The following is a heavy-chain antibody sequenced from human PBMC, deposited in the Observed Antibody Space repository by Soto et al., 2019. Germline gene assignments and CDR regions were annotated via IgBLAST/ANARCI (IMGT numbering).Heavy chain of an antibody. CDR1: GYSISSGYY. Sequence: SETLSLTCAVSGYSISSGYYWGWLRQPPGKGLEWIGSTYHGGSTYYNPSLNSRVTLSIDMTNNHVSLILNSVTAADTAVYYCARVGPWVPYYYDSSPYTFENWFDPWGQGTLVTVSS. J-gene: IGHJ5*02. CDR2: TYHGGST. CDR3: ARVGPWVPYYYDSSPYTFENWFDP. V-gene: IGHV4-38-2*01. D-gene: IGHD3-22*01.